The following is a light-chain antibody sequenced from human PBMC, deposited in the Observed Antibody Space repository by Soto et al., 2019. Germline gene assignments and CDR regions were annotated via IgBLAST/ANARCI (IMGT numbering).Light chain of an antibody. J-gene: IGKJ3*01. Sequence: DSQMAQSPSTLSASVGDRVTIICRASQSISSWLAWYQQKPGKAPKLLIYDASSLESGVPSRFSGSGSGTDFTLTISRLEPEDFAVYYCQQYGSSPFTFGPGTKVDIK. V-gene: IGKV1-5*02. CDR3: QQYGSSPFT. CDR2: DAS. CDR1: QSISSW.